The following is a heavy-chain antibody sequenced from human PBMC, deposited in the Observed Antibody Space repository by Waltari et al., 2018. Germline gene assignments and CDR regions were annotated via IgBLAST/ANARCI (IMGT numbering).Heavy chain of an antibody. D-gene: IGHD6-19*01. CDR2: IRREPYNYAT. J-gene: IGHJ4*02. Sequence: EVQVVESGGGLVQQGGSLKLSCAPSGFSFSGSSIHWVRQTSGKGLEWVGRIRREPYNYATAYSASVKGRFTISRDDSKNTAFLQMNSLMTEDTAVYYCSGGEVTGTDFWGQGTLVTVSS. V-gene: IGHV3-73*01. CDR1: GFSFSGSS. CDR3: SGGEVTGTDF.